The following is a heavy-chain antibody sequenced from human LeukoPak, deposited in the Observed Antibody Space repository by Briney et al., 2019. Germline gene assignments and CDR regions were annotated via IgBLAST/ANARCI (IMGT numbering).Heavy chain of an antibody. J-gene: IGHJ6*03. CDR1: GYSIASGYY. CDR3: ARGSSLLLDKYYYDSSGYATGYMDV. D-gene: IGHD3-22*01. V-gene: IGHV4-38-2*02. CDR2: IYHSGST. Sequence: SETPSLTCTVSGYSIASGYYWGWIRQPPGKGLEWIGTIYHSGSTYYNPSLKSRVTTSVDTSKNQFSLKVNSVTAADTAVYYCARGSSLLLDKYYYDSSGYATGYMDVWGKGTTVTVSS.